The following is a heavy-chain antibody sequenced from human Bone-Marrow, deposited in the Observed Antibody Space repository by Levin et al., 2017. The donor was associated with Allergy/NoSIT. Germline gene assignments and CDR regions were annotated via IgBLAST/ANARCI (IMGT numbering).Heavy chain of an antibody. D-gene: IGHD5-12*01. CDR3: TRGYSGYYAEYFFH. J-gene: IGHJ1*01. CDR2: IRNKEYGEKT. Sequence: GGSLRLSCTVSGFTFGNYAMSWVRQAPGKGLEWVSFIRNKEYGEKTEYAASVRGRFTISRDDSKSIAYLQMSSLTTEDTAVYYCTRGYSGYYAEYFFHWGQGTLVTVSS. CDR1: GFTFGNYA. V-gene: IGHV3-49*04.